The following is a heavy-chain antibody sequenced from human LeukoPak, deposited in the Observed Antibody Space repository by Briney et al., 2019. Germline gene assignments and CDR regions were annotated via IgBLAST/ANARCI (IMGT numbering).Heavy chain of an antibody. D-gene: IGHD6-19*01. CDR3: ARSGAVSGYYYFDY. CDR2: VFPGDSET. J-gene: IGHJ4*02. Sequence: GESLKISCKASGYRFTDYWIGWVRQMPGEGLEWMGIVFPGDSETRNNPSFQGQVTISVDKSISTAYLQWSSLKASDTAMYYCARSGAVSGYYYFDYWGQGTLVTVSS. V-gene: IGHV5-51*01. CDR1: GYRFTDYW.